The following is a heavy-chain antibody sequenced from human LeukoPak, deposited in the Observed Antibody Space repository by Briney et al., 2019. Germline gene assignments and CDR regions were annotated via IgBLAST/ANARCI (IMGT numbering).Heavy chain of an antibody. CDR3: AASSTGSGYPYRSYYFDY. Sequence: SETLSLTCAVYGGSFGGYYWSWIRLPPGKGLEWIGEINHSGSTNYNPSLKSRVTISVDTSKNQFSLKLSSVTAADTAVYYCAASSTGSGYPYRSYYFDYWGQGTLVTVSS. J-gene: IGHJ4*02. V-gene: IGHV4-34*01. D-gene: IGHD5-12*01. CDR2: INHSGST. CDR1: GGSFGGYY.